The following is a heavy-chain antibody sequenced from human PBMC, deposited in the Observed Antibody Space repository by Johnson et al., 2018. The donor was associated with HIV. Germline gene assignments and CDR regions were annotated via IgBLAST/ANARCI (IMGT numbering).Heavy chain of an antibody. J-gene: IGHJ3*02. CDR1: GFTFSDYY. CDR2: ISSSGSTI. V-gene: IGHV3-11*04. Sequence: QVQLVESGGGVVQPGRSLRLSCAASGFTFSDYYMSWIRQAPGKGLEWVSYISSSGSTIYYADSVKGRFTISRDNAKNSLYLQMNSLRAEDTAVYYSARGMGAAADPDAFDIWGQGTMVTVPS. D-gene: IGHD3-16*01. CDR3: ARGMGAAADPDAFDI.